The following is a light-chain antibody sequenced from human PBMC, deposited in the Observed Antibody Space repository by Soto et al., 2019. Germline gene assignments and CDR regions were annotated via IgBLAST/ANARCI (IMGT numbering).Light chain of an antibody. CDR3: SSYAGSNNFV. CDR1: RSDVGRYNY. V-gene: IGLV2-8*01. J-gene: IGLJ1*01. CDR2: EVT. Sequence: QSVLTQPASVSGSPGQSITISCTGTRSDVGRYNYVSWYQQHPGKAPKLLIYEVTKRPSGVPDRVSASKSGNTASLTVSGLRAEDEADYYCSSYAGSNNFVFGSGTKVTV.